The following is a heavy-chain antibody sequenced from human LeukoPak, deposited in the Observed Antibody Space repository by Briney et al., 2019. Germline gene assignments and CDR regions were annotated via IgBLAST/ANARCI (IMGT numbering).Heavy chain of an antibody. J-gene: IGHJ2*01. CDR1: GGSINSGGYY. CDR3: TTADHDGSGRLFDL. D-gene: IGHD1-14*01. CDR2: IYYSGST. Sequence: SETLSLTCTVSGGSINSGGYYWSWIRQHPGKGLEWIGYIYYSGSTYYNPSLKSRVAISVDTSTNQFSLKLTSVTAADTAMYYCTTADHDGSGRLFDLWGRGTLVTVSS. V-gene: IGHV4-31*03.